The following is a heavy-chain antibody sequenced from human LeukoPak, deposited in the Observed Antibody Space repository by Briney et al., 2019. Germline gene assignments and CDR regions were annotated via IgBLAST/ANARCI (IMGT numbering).Heavy chain of an antibody. J-gene: IGHJ4*02. V-gene: IGHV1-18*01. Sequence: ASVKVSCKASGYTFTNFGISWVRQAPGQGLEWMGWISAYNGNTNYAQRLQGRVTMTTDTSTSTAYMELRSLRSEDTAVYYCARGLPGGYNHGDYWGQGTLVTVSS. CDR2: ISAYNGNT. D-gene: IGHD5-24*01. CDR3: ARGLPGGYNHGDY. CDR1: GYTFTNFG.